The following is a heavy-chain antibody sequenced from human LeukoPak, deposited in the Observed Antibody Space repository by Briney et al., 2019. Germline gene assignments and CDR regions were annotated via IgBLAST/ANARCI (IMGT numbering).Heavy chain of an antibody. V-gene: IGHV3-21*06. CDR2: IGTSNSDR. CDR3: AKGYYYDSSGYSPIDY. Sequence: GESLRLSCAGSGFSFSYQGMTWVRQAPGKGLEWVSSIGTSNSDRYYADSVKGRFTISRDNAKSSVYLQMNRLSAEDTAIYYCAKGYYYDSSGYSPIDYWGQGTLVTVSS. J-gene: IGHJ4*02. CDR1: GFSFSYQG. D-gene: IGHD3-22*01.